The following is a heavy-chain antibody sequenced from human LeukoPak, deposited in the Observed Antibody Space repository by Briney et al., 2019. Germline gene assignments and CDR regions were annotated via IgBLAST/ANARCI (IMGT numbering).Heavy chain of an antibody. J-gene: IGHJ4*02. V-gene: IGHV1-2*02. D-gene: IGHD2-15*01. Sequence: ASVKVSCKASGYTFTGYYVHWVRQAPGQGLEWMGWINPNSGGTNYAQKFQGRVTMTRDTSISTAYMELSRLRSDDTAVYYCAKDDQGFCSGVSCYSDYWGQGTLVTVSS. CDR3: AKDDQGFCSGVSCYSDY. CDR1: GYTFTGYY. CDR2: INPNSGGT.